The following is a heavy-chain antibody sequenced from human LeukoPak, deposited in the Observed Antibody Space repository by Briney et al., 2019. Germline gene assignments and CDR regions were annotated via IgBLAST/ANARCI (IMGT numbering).Heavy chain of an antibody. V-gene: IGHV4-39*07. CDR1: GGSISSSGYY. J-gene: IGHJ6*03. Sequence: SETLSLTCTVSGGSISSSGYYWGWIRQPPGKGLEWIASIFYSGSTYYTPSLKSRVTIQVDMAKSQFSLKLSSVTAADTAVYYCARDRVHYYMDVWGKGTTVTVSS. CDR3: ARDRVHYYMDV. CDR2: IFYSGST. D-gene: IGHD1-1*01.